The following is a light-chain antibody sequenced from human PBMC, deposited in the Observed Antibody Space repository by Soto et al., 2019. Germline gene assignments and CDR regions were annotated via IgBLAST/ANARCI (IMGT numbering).Light chain of an antibody. J-gene: IGKJ1*01. Sequence: MTQSPLSLPVTPGEPASISCRSSQSLLHSNGYNYLAWYQQKPGKAPKLLIYKASTLKSGVPSRFSGSGSGTEFTLTISGLQPDDFATYYCQHYNSYSEAFGQGTKVDIK. V-gene: IGKV1-5*03. CDR3: QHYNSYSEA. CDR2: KAS. CDR1: QSLLHSNGYNY.